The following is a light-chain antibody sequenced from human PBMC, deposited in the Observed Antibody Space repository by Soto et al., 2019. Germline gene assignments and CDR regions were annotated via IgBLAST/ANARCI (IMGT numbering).Light chain of an antibody. CDR2: DVS. CDR3: QQYNRYST. CDR1: QSVNSW. Sequence: DIPMTQSPSTLSASVGDRVTITCRASQSVNSWLAWYQQKPGKAPKILIYDVSSLQSGVPSRFSASGSGTEFTLTISSLQPDDFATYYCQQYNRYSTFGQGTTLEIK. J-gene: IGKJ2*01. V-gene: IGKV1-5*01.